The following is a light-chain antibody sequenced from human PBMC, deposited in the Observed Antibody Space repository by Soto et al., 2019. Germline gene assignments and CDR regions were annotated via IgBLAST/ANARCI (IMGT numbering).Light chain of an antibody. Sequence: QSALTQPASVSGSPGRSITISCTGTSSDVGGYNYVSWYQQHPGKAPKLMIYDVSNRPSGVSNRFSGSKSGNTASLTISGLQAEDEADYYCSSYTSSSPSFGTGTKVTVL. CDR3: SSYTSSSPS. J-gene: IGLJ1*01. CDR2: DVS. V-gene: IGLV2-14*01. CDR1: SSDVGGYNY.